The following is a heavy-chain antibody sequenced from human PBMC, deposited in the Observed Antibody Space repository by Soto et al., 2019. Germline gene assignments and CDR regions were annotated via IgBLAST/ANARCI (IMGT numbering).Heavy chain of an antibody. V-gene: IGHV3-7*05. Sequence: PGGSLRLSCAASGFTFSSYWMSWVRQAPGKGLEWVANIKQDGSEKYYVDSVKGRFTISRDNAKNSLYLQMNSLRAEDTAVYYCARILRIAAAGTEWFDPWGQGTLVTVSS. CDR3: ARILRIAAAGTEWFDP. D-gene: IGHD6-13*01. CDR2: IKQDGSEK. CDR1: GFTFSSYW. J-gene: IGHJ5*02.